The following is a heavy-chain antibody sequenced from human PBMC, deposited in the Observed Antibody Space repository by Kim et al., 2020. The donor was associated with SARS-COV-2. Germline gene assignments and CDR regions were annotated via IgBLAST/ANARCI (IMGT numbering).Heavy chain of an antibody. Sequence: GGSLRLSCAASGFTFSSYGMHWVRQAPGKGLEWVAVICYDGSNNYYADSVKGRFTISRDNSKNTLYLQMNSLTAEDTAVYYCARAIPPYYGMDVWGQGTT. CDR2: ICYDGSNN. CDR1: GFTFSSYG. V-gene: IGHV3-33*01. CDR3: ARAIPPYYGMDV. J-gene: IGHJ6*02.